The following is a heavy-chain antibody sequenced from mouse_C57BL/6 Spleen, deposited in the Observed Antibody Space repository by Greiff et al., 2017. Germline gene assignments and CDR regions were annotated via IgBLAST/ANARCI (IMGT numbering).Heavy chain of an antibody. Sequence: QVQLQQSGPELVKPGASVKISCKASGYAFSSYWMHWVKQRPGKGLEWIGRIYPGDGDTNYNGKFKGKATLTADKSSSTAYMRLSSLTSEDSAVYFCARSSYNSDYFDYWGQGTTLTVSS. J-gene: IGHJ2*01. CDR2: IYPGDGDT. V-gene: IGHV1-82*01. D-gene: IGHD1-3*01. CDR3: ARSSYNSDYFDY. CDR1: GYAFSSYW.